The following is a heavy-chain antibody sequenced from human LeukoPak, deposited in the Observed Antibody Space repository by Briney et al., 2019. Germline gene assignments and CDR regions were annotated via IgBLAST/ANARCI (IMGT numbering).Heavy chain of an antibody. CDR2: INPNSGGT. J-gene: IGHJ4*02. CDR1: GGTFSSYA. D-gene: IGHD7-27*01. CDR3: AREDSGALDY. Sequence: GASVKVSCKASGGTFSSYAISWVRQAPGQGLEWMGWINPNSGGTNYAQKFQGRVTMTRDTSISTAYMELSRLRSDDTAVYYCAREDSGALDYWGQGTLVTVSS. V-gene: IGHV1-2*02.